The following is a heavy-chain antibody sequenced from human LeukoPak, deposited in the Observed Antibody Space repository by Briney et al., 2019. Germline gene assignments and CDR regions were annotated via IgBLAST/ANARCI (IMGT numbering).Heavy chain of an antibody. CDR3: ARDYGDIPPDWYYDL. CDR2: IYTIGST. Sequence: PSQTLSLTCTVSDGSISSGSYYWSWIRQPAGKGLEWIGRIYTIGSTNYNPSLESRVTISVDTSKKQFSLKLSSVTAADTAVYYCARDYGDIPPDWYYDLWGRGTLVTVSS. D-gene: IGHD4-17*01. V-gene: IGHV4-61*02. J-gene: IGHJ2*01. CDR1: DGSISSGSYY.